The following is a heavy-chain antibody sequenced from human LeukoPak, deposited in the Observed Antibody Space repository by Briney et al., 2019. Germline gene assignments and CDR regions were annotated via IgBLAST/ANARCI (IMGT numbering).Heavy chain of an antibody. CDR2: INYSGST. CDR3: ARGPHYHDSSGYSPYYYYMDV. Sequence: PSETLSLTCTVSSGSISSHYWSWIRQPPGKGLEWIGYINYSGSTDYNPSLKSRVTISVDTSKNQFSLKLSSVTAADTAVYYCARGPHYHDSSGYSPYYYYMDVWGKGTTVTVSS. J-gene: IGHJ6*03. V-gene: IGHV4-59*11. CDR1: SGSISSHY. D-gene: IGHD3-22*01.